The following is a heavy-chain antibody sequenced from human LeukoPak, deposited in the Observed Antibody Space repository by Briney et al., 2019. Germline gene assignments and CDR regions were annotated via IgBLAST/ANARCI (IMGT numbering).Heavy chain of an antibody. J-gene: IGHJ4*02. Sequence: GGSLRLSCAASGFTFSSYAMRWVRQAPGKGLEWVSSISGSGGSTYYTDSVKGRFTISRDNSKNTLYLQMNSLRAEDTAVYYCAKGPRVVLLAAYYWGQGTLVTVSS. V-gene: IGHV3-23*01. CDR1: GFTFSSYA. CDR2: ISGSGGST. CDR3: AKGPRVVLLAAYY. D-gene: IGHD2-15*01.